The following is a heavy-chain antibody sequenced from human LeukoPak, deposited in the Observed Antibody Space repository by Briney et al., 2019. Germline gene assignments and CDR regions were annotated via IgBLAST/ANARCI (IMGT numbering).Heavy chain of an antibody. CDR1: AFTLSSNA. CDR3: AKTLPAAGTGY. CDR2: VSGSGADT. J-gene: IGHJ4*02. V-gene: IGHV3-23*01. Sequence: GGSLRLSCAASAFTLSSNAMSWVRQAPGKGLEWVSSVSGSGADTYYTDSVRGRFTISRDKSKNTLFLQMSSLRAEDTAVYYCAKTLPAAGTGYWGQGILVTVSS. D-gene: IGHD6-13*01.